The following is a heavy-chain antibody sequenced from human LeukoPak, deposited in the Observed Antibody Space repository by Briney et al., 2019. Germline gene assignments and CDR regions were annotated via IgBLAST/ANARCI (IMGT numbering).Heavy chain of an antibody. CDR1: GFTFSSFN. CDR3: ARGIYGDPVAFAP. D-gene: IGHD4-17*01. CDR2: LKSDGSTA. Sequence: PGGTLRLSCAASGFTFSSFNMHWVRQAPGKGLVWVSRLKSDGSTAMYADSVQGRFTISRDNARNTVHLLMSSLTVEDTGVYYCARGIYGDPVAFAPWGQGALVTVSS. V-gene: IGHV3-74*03. J-gene: IGHJ5*02.